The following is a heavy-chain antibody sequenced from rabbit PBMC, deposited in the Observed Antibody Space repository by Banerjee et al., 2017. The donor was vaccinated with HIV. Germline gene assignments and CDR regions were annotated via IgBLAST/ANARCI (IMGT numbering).Heavy chain of an antibody. D-gene: IGHD4-2*01. J-gene: IGHJ4*01. V-gene: IGHV1S40*01. CDR1: GFTLSSYW. CDR2: IYAGSSGST. CDR3: ARGNAGGGYAGSLNL. Sequence: QSLEESRGDLVKPGASLTLTCTASGFTLSSYWMCWVRQAPGKGLEWIACIYAGSSGSTYYASWAKGRFTISKTSSTTVTLQMTSLTAADTATYFCARGNAGGGYAGSLNLWGPGTLVTVS.